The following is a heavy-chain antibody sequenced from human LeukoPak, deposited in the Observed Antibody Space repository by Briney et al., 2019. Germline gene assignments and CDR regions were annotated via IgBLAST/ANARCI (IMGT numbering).Heavy chain of an antibody. Sequence: ASVKVSCKASGYTFTSYDINWVRQATGQGLEWMGWMNPNSGNTGYAQKFQGRVTITRNTSISTAYMELSSLRSEDTAVYYCARGVGHRGSSSEPYIAAAGTTYDYWGQGTLVSVSS. CDR1: GYTFTSYD. J-gene: IGHJ4*02. CDR3: ARGVGHRGSSSEPYIAAAGTTYDY. V-gene: IGHV1-8*03. D-gene: IGHD6-13*01. CDR2: MNPNSGNT.